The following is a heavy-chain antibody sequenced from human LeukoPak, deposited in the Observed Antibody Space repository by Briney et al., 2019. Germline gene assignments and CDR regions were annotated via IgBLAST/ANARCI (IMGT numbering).Heavy chain of an antibody. D-gene: IGHD6-13*01. Sequence: PSETLSLTCTVSGGSISSSSYYWGWIRQPPGKGLEWIGYIYYSGSTNYNPSLKSRVTISVDTSKNQFSLKLSSVTAADTAVYYCARGMSWTNFDYWGQGTLVTVSS. V-gene: IGHV4-61*05. J-gene: IGHJ4*02. CDR2: IYYSGST. CDR3: ARGMSWTNFDY. CDR1: GGSISSSSYY.